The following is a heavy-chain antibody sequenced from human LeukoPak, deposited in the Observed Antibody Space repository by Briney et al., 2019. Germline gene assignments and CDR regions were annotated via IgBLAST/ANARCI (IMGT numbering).Heavy chain of an antibody. D-gene: IGHD2-2*02. CDR3: AKDPRRGIVVVPAAILPWIDP. V-gene: IGHV3-23*01. Sequence: PGGSLRLSCAASGFTFSSYAMSWVRQAPGKGLEWVSAISGSGGSTYYADSVKGRFTISRDNSKNTLYLQMNSLRAEDTAVYYCAKDPRRGIVVVPAAILPWIDPWGQGTLVTVSS. CDR2: ISGSGGST. J-gene: IGHJ5*02. CDR1: GFTFSSYA.